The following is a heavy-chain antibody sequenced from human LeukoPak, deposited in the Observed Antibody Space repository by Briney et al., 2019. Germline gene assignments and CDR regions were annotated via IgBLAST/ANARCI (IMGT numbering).Heavy chain of an antibody. CDR1: GGSISGTVYY. D-gene: IGHD2-2*01. CDR2: FYNSGST. Sequence: SETLSLTCTVSGGSISGTVYYWGWIRQPPGKGLEWIGSFYNSGSTYSNPSLKSRVTISVDTSKNQFSLKLSSVTAADTAVYYCARGASEDIVVVPAAIRGVRWFDPWGQGTLVTVSS. J-gene: IGHJ5*02. V-gene: IGHV4-39*07. CDR3: ARGASEDIVVVPAAIRGVRWFDP.